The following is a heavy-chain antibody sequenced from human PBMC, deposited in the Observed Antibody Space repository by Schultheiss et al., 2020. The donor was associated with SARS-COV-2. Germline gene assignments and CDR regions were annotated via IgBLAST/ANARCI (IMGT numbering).Heavy chain of an antibody. CDR1: GYTFTSYA. CDR2: INAGNGNT. D-gene: IGHD6-19*01. CDR3: AIPPPHLAVATGAYYYYGMDV. J-gene: IGHJ6*02. Sequence: ASVKVSCKASGYTFTSYAMHWVRQAPGQRLEWMGWINAGNGNTKYSQKFQGRVTITRDTSASTAYMELSSLRSEDTAVYYCAIPPPHLAVATGAYYYYGMDVWGQGTTVTVSS. V-gene: IGHV1-3*01.